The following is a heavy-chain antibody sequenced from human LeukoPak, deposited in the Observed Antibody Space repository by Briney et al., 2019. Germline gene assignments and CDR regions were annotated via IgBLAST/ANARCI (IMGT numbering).Heavy chain of an antibody. CDR2: IYYSGST. CDR3: AGAAEYYDILTGYYVNGGFDY. D-gene: IGHD3-9*01. V-gene: IGHV4-39*07. CDR1: GGSISSSSYY. J-gene: IGHJ4*02. Sequence: PSETLSLTCTVSGGSISSSSYYWGWIRQPPGKGLEWIGSIYYSGSTYYNPSLKSRVTISVDTSKNQFSLKLSSVTAADTAVYYCAGAAEYYDILTGYYVNGGFDYWGQGTLVTVSS.